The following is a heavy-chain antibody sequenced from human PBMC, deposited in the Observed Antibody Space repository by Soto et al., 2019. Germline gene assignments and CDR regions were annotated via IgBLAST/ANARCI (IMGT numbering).Heavy chain of an antibody. CDR3: ARVWYDYVWGSYRYTGNWFDP. D-gene: IGHD3-16*02. J-gene: IGHJ5*02. Sequence: SETLSLTCTVSGGSISSYYWSWIRQPPGKGLEWIGYIYYSGSTNYNPSLKSRVTISVDTSKNQFSLKLSSVTAADTAVYYCARVWYDYVWGSYRYTGNWFDPWGQGTLVTVSS. CDR1: GGSISSYY. CDR2: IYYSGST. V-gene: IGHV4-59*01.